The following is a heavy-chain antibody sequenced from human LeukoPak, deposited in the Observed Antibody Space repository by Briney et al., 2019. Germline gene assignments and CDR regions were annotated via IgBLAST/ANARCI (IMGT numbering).Heavy chain of an antibody. Sequence: ASVKVSCKASGYTFTKFGISWVRQAPGQEFEWMGWISPYNDNTNYAKKFQGRVTLTTDTSTSTAYTELRGLTSDDTAVYYCAREPSGLLFDYWGLGTLVTVSS. V-gene: IGHV1-18*01. J-gene: IGHJ4*02. CDR1: GYTFTKFG. CDR2: ISPYNDNT. D-gene: IGHD6-25*01. CDR3: AREPSGLLFDY.